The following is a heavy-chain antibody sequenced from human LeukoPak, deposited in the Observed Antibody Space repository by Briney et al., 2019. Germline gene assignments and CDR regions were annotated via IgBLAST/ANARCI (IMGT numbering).Heavy chain of an antibody. Sequence: SETLSLTCTVSGGSISSYYWSWIRQPPGKGLEWIGFIFYSGTTNYNPSLKSRVTISVDTSKNQFSLKLSSVTAADTAVYFCARNLDAFDIWGQGTMVTVSS. CDR1: GGSISSYY. J-gene: IGHJ3*02. V-gene: IGHV4-59*12. CDR3: ARNLDAFDI. CDR2: IFYSGTT.